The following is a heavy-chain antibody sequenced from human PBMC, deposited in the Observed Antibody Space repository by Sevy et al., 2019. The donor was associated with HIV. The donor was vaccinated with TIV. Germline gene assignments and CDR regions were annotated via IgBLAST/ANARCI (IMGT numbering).Heavy chain of an antibody. CDR2: ISGSLGDK. CDR3: VKDIVAVVGDAFDI. V-gene: IGHV3-23*01. D-gene: IGHD6-19*01. Sequence: GGSLRLSCAASGFSFNSYAMSWVRQAPGKGLEWVAAISGSLGDKYYADSAKGRFTISRDNSKITLYLQMNSLRAEDTGVYDCVKDIVAVVGDAFDIWGQGTMVTVSS. J-gene: IGHJ3*02. CDR1: GFSFNSYA.